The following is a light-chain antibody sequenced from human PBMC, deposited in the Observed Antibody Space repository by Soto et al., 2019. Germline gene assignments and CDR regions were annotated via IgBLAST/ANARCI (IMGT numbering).Light chain of an antibody. V-gene: IGKV3D-15*01. CDR2: RAS. CDR3: KQYHPLWT. Sequence: IVMTQAPATLSVSPGERATLSCTASHYVYSKVARFQHRPGQAPRLLIYRASTRAPGNPARFSGSGSGTEFTLTITSLESEDFALYYCKQYHPLWTFGQGTKVDIK. CDR1: HYVYSK. J-gene: IGKJ1*01.